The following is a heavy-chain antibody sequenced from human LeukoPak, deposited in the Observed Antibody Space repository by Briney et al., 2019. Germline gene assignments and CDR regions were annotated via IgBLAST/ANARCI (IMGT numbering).Heavy chain of an antibody. D-gene: IGHD1-20*01. CDR1: GGSISSYY. J-gene: IGHJ4*02. V-gene: IGHV4-59*01. Sequence: PSETLSLTCTVSGGSISSYYWSWIRQPPGKGLEWIGYIYYSGSTNYNPSLKSRVTISEDTSKNQVSLKLSSVTAADTAVYYCARAGSGITGTYLDYWGQGTLVTVSS. CDR2: IYYSGST. CDR3: ARAGSGITGTYLDY.